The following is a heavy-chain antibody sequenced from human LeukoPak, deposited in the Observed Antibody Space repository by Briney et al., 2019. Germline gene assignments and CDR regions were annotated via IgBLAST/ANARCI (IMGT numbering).Heavy chain of an antibody. CDR3: ASWFVADYFDY. D-gene: IGHD3-9*01. CDR1: GGSISSSSYY. V-gene: IGHV4-39*01. J-gene: IGHJ4*02. Sequence: SETLSLTCTVSGGSISSSSYYWGWIRQPPGKGLEWIGSIYYSGSTYYNPSLKSRVTISVDTSKNQFSLKLSSVTAADTAVYYCASWFVADYFDYWGQGTLVTVSS. CDR2: IYYSGST.